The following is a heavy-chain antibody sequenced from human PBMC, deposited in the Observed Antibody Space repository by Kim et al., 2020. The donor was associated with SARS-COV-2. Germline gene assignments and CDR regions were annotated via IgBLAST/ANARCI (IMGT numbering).Heavy chain of an antibody. CDR3: ARTRSCSGTSCYVDF. J-gene: IGHJ4*02. Sequence: GGSLRLSCAASGFTFSTYAMSWVRQAPGKGLEWVSGISGSGGGTYYADSGRGRFTISRDNSKNTLFLQMSSLTADDTAVYYCARTRSCSGTSCYVDFWGQGTPVTVSS. V-gene: IGHV3-23*01. CDR1: GFTFSTYA. CDR2: ISGSGGGT. D-gene: IGHD2-2*01.